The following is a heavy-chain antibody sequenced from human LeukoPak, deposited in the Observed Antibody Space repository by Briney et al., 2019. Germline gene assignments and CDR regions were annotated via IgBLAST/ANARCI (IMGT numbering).Heavy chain of an antibody. CDR3: VTPRGGQRFLDQLDAFDI. J-gene: IGHJ3*02. CDR1: GFTFSSYA. CDR2: ISSNGGST. V-gene: IGHV3-64D*06. D-gene: IGHD3-3*01. Sequence: GGSLRLSCSASGFTFSSYAMHWVRQAPGKGLEYVSAISSNGGSTYYANSVKGRFTISRDNSKNTLYLQMSSLRAEDTAVYYCVTPRGGQRFLDQLDAFDIWGQGTLVTVSS.